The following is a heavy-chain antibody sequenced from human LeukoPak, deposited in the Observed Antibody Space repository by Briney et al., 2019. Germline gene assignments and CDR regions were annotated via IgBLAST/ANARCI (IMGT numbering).Heavy chain of an antibody. Sequence: SETLSLTCTVSGGSISSSSYYWSWIRQPAGKGLEWIGRIYTSGSTNYNPSLKSRVTISVDTSKNQLSLKLSSVTAADTAVYYCAKGYFDYWGQGTLVTVSS. V-gene: IGHV4-61*02. J-gene: IGHJ4*02. CDR2: IYTSGST. CDR3: AKGYFDY. CDR1: GGSISSSSYY.